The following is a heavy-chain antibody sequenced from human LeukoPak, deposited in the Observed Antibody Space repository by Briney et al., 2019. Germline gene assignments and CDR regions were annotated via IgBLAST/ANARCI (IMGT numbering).Heavy chain of an antibody. Sequence: PSETLSLTCTASGGSISSGSYYWSWIRQPAGKGLEWIGRIYTSGSTNYNPSLKSRVTISVDTSKNQFSLKLSSVTAADTAVYYCARGDTGIPVDYWGQGTLVTVSS. CDR2: IYTSGST. J-gene: IGHJ4*02. D-gene: IGHD1-14*01. CDR3: ARGDTGIPVDY. CDR1: GGSISSGSYY. V-gene: IGHV4-61*02.